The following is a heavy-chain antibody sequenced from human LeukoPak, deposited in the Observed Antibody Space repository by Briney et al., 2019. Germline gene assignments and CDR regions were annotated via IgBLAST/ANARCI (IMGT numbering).Heavy chain of an antibody. D-gene: IGHD3-10*01. Sequence: PSETLSLTCTVSGGSISSYYWSWIRQPPGKGLEWIGYIYYSGSTSYNPSLKSRVTISVDTSKNQFSLKLSSVTAADTAVYYCARLITYYYGSGSDVDAFDIWGQGTMVTVSS. CDR2: IYYSGST. J-gene: IGHJ3*02. CDR3: ARLITYYYGSGSDVDAFDI. V-gene: IGHV4-59*08. CDR1: GGSISSYY.